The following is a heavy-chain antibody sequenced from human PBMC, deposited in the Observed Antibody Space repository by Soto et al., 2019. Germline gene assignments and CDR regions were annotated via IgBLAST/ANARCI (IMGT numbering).Heavy chain of an antibody. CDR1: GFTFSSYA. CDR3: AKRAYGSDFDY. J-gene: IGHJ4*02. CDR2: ISGSGDSK. Sequence: ESGGGLVQPGGSLRLSCAASGFTFSSYATSWVRQAPGKGLEWVSVISGSGDSKYYADSVKGRFTISRDNSKNTLYLQMNSLRVEDTAVYYCAKRAYGSDFDYWGQGTLVTVSS. D-gene: IGHD3-10*01. V-gene: IGHV3-23*01.